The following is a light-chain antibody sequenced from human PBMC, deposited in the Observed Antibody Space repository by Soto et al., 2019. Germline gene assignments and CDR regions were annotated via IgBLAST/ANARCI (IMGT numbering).Light chain of an antibody. CDR2: GAS. CDR1: QTISSSY. CDR3: QQYAGSPPRT. Sequence: EIVLTQSPGTLSLSPGERATLSCRASQTISSSYLAWYQQKPGQAPRLLIYGASSRATGIPDRFSGSGSGTDFTLTISTLEPEDFAVYYCQQYAGSPPRTFGQGTKVEIK. V-gene: IGKV3-20*01. J-gene: IGKJ1*01.